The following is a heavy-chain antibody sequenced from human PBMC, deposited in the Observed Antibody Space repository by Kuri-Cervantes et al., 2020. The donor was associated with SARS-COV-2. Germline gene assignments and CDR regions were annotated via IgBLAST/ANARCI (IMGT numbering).Heavy chain of an antibody. V-gene: IGHV3-23*01. Sequence: GESLKISCAASGFTFSSYAMSWVRQAPGKGLEWVSAISGSGGSTYYADSVKGRFTISGDNSKNTLYLQMNSLRAEDTAVYYCFSGYYDFWSGYETPYYYYGMDVWGQGATVTVSS. CDR3: FSGYYDFWSGYETPYYYYGMDV. D-gene: IGHD3-3*01. J-gene: IGHJ6*02. CDR1: GFTFSSYA. CDR2: ISGSGGST.